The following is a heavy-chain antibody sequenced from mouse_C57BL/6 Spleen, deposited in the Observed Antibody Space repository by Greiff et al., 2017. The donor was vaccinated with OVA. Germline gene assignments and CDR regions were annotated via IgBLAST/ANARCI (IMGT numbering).Heavy chain of an antibody. Sequence: VQLQQSGPELVKPGASVKMSCKASGYTFTDYNMHWVKQSHGKSLEWIGYINPNNGGTSYNQKFKGKATLTVNKSSSTAYMELRSLTSEESAVYYCAMGGKNSMFAYWGQGTLVTVSA. CDR2: INPNNGGT. D-gene: IGHD2-10*02. J-gene: IGHJ3*01. CDR1: GYTFTDYN. CDR3: AMGGKNSMFAY. V-gene: IGHV1-22*01.